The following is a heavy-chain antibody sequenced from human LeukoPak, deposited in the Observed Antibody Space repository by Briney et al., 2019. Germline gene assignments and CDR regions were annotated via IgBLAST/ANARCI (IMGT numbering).Heavy chain of an antibody. CDR3: ARETADVLRFLEWPSTPGDYYYMDV. Sequence: GGSLRLSCAASGFTFSRYTMNWVRQAPGKGLEWVSYISSSSDTIYYADPVKGRFTISRDNAKNSLYPQMNSLRAEDTAVYYCARETADVLRFLEWPSTPGDYYYMDVWGKGTTVTVSS. CDR2: ISSSSDTI. D-gene: IGHD3-3*01. V-gene: IGHV3-48*01. CDR1: GFTFSRYT. J-gene: IGHJ6*03.